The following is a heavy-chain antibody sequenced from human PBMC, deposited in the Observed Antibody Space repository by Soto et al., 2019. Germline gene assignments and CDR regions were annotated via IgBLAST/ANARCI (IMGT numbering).Heavy chain of an antibody. V-gene: IGHV4-59*01. CDR2: IYYSGST. CDR3: ARAVAIYCSGGSCYATYFDY. CDR1: GGSISSYY. Sequence: SSETLSLTCTVSGGSISSYYWSWIRQPPGKGLEWIGYIYYSGSTNYNPSLKSRVTISVDTSKNQFSLKLSSVTAADTAVYYCARAVAIYCSGGSCYATYFDYWGQGTLVTVSS. D-gene: IGHD2-15*01. J-gene: IGHJ4*02.